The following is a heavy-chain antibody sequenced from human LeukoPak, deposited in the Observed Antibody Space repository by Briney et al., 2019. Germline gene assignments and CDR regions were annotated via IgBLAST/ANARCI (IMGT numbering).Heavy chain of an antibody. D-gene: IGHD3-22*01. V-gene: IGHV3-11*01. J-gene: IGHJ6*02. CDR3: ARDYYDSSGYYTYYYYGMDG. Sequence: GGSLRLSCAASGFTFSDYYMSWIRQAPGKGLEWVSYISSSGSTIYYADSVKGRFTISRDNAKNSLYLQMNSLRAEDTAVYYCARDYYDSSGYYTYYYYGMDGWGQGATVTVSS. CDR1: GFTFSDYY. CDR2: ISSSGSTI.